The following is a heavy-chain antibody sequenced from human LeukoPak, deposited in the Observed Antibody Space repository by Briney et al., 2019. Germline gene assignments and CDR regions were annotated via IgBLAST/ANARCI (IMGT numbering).Heavy chain of an antibody. D-gene: IGHD4-17*01. V-gene: IGHV3-48*04. CDR1: GFNFRTYS. CDR3: ARRHHGETGRALDY. J-gene: IGHJ4*02. Sequence: PGGSLRLSCVASGFNFRTYSMNWVRQAPGKGLEWLSYISGSTPTAYYAESVRGRFTISRDNAKNALYLQMNSLIAEDTAVYYCARRHHGETGRALDYWGQGSLVTVSS. CDR2: ISGSTPTA.